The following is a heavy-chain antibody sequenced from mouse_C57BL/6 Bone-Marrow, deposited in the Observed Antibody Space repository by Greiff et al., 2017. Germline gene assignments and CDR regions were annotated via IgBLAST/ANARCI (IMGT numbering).Heavy chain of an antibody. CDR3: ARITTVVKGYYFDY. V-gene: IGHV2-5*01. J-gene: IGHJ2*01. CDR2: IWRGGST. CDR1: GFSLTSYG. Sequence: VKLMESGPGLVQPSQSLSITCTVSGFSLTSYGVHWVRQSPGKGLEWLGVIWRGGSTDYNAAFMSRLSITKDNSKSQVFFKMNSLQADDTAIYYCARITTVVKGYYFDYWGQGTTLTVSS. D-gene: IGHD1-1*01.